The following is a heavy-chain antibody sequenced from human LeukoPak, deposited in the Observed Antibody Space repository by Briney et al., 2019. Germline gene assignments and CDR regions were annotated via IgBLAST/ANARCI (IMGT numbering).Heavy chain of an antibody. D-gene: IGHD1-26*01. J-gene: IGHJ4*02. CDR3: ARPPQGELYYFDY. CDR1: GYSFTSNW. Sequence: GESLKISCKGSGYSFTSNWIGWLRQMPGKGREWMGIIYPGDSDTRYSPSFQGQVTISADKSISTAYLQWSSLKASDTAMYYCARPPQGELYYFDYWGQGTLVTVSS. CDR2: IYPGDSDT. V-gene: IGHV5-51*01.